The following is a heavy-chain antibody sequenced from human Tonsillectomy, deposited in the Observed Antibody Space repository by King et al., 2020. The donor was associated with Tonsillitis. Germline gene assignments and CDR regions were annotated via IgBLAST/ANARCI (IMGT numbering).Heavy chain of an antibody. CDR1: EATVSMYY. Sequence: VQLVESGGGLIQPGGSLRLSCAASEATVSMYYMSWVRQAPGKGLEWVSIIYGGGSTYYGDSVKGRFTISRDNSKNTLYLQMSSLKAEDTAVYYCARTSPNIAAAGSISFDYWGQGTLVTVSS. D-gene: IGHD6-13*01. CDR2: IYGGGST. J-gene: IGHJ4*02. V-gene: IGHV3-53*01. CDR3: ARTSPNIAAAGSISFDY.